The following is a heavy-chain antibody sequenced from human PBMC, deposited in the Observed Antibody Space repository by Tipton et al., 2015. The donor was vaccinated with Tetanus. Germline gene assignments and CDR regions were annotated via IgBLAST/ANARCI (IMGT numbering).Heavy chain of an antibody. CDR1: GFTFSSYA. CDR3: ARAGYSIAAARTQFHY. J-gene: IGHJ4*02. CDR2: ISYDGSNK. Sequence: SLRLSCAASGFTFSSYAMHWVRQAPGKGLEWVAVISYDGSNKYYADSVKGRFTISRDNSKNTLYLQMNSLRAEDTAVYYCARAGYSIAAARTQFHYWGQASLVTVSS. D-gene: IGHD6-13*01. V-gene: IGHV3-30-3*01.